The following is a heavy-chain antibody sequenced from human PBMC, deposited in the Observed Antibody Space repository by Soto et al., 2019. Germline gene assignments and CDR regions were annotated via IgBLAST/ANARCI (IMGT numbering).Heavy chain of an antibody. CDR1: GFTFSSYA. D-gene: IGHD2-8*02. J-gene: IGHJ4*02. Sequence: GGSLRLSCAASGFTFSSYAMSWVRQAPGKGLEWVSAISGSGGVTYYADSVKGRFSISRDNSKSTLFLEMNNLRAEDTAVYYCAKDSVGSTNYWYYFDYWGQGTLVTVSS. CDR2: ISGSGGVT. CDR3: AKDSVGSTNYWYYFDY. V-gene: IGHV3-23*01.